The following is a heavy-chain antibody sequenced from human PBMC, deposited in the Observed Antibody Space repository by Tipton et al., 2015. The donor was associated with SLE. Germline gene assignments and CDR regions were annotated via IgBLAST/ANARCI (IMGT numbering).Heavy chain of an antibody. J-gene: IGHJ3*01. V-gene: IGHV3-23*01. CDR1: GFTFSSYA. CDR2: ISASGAKT. Sequence: SLRLSCGASGFTFSSYAMSWVRQAPGRGLEWVAGISASGAKTYYAESVRGRFTISRDNSENSLYLQLSNLRGDDTALYYCAKTKDYFGQTYYTRAFDVWGQGTRVTV. D-gene: IGHD3-3*01. CDR3: AKTKDYFGQTYYTRAFDV.